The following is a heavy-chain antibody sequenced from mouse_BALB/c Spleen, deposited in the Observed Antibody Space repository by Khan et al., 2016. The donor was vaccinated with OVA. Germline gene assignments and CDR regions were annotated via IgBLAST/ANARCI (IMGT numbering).Heavy chain of an antibody. CDR1: GYTFTKYW. CDR2: INPSTGYT. J-gene: IGHJ3*01. D-gene: IGHD1-1*01. V-gene: IGHV1-7*01. Sequence: VQLQESGAELAKPGASVKMSCKASGYTFTKYWMHWVKQRPGQGLEWIGDINPSTGYTEYNQKFKDKATLTADKSSSTAYMQLSSLASEDSAVYYCVNHGSSSAWFTYWGQGTLVTVSA. CDR3: VNHGSSSAWFTY.